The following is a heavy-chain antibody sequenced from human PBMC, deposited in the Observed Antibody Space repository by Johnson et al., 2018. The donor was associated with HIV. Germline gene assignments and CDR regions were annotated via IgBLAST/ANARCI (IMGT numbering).Heavy chain of an antibody. CDR3: ARELGYSSRAFGAFDI. Sequence: LSCAASGFTFSSYAMHWVRQAPGKGLEWVAVISYDGSNKYYADSVKGRFTISRDNSKNTRYLQMNSLRAEDTAVYYCARELGYSSRAFGAFDIWGQGTMVTVSS. J-gene: IGHJ3*02. D-gene: IGHD6-13*01. V-gene: IGHV3-30*04. CDR2: ISYDGSNK. CDR1: GFTFSSYA.